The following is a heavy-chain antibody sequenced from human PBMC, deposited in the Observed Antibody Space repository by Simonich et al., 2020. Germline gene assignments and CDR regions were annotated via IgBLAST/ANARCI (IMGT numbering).Heavy chain of an antibody. Sequence: EVQLVESGGGLFKPGGSLSLSCAASGFTFSSYSMNWVRPAPGKELEWVSSISSSSSYIYYADSVKGRFTISKDNAKNSLYLQMNILRAEDTAVYYCARWIAVAGTGAYGMDVWGQGTTVTVSS. D-gene: IGHD6-19*01. CDR1: GFTFSSYS. J-gene: IGHJ6*02. CDR3: ARWIAVAGTGAYGMDV. V-gene: IGHV3-21*01. CDR2: ISSSSSYI.